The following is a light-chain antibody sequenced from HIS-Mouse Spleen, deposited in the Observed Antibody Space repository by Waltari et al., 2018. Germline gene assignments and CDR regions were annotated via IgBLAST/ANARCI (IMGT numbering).Light chain of an antibody. CDR1: KLGDKY. Sequence: SYELTQPPSVSVSPGQTASITCSGDKLGDKYACWYQQKPGQSPVLVIYQDSPLPSGIPERFSGSNSGNTATLTISGTQAMDEADYYCQAWDSSTVVFGGGTKLTVL. J-gene: IGLJ2*01. CDR3: QAWDSSTVV. CDR2: QDS. V-gene: IGLV3-1*01.